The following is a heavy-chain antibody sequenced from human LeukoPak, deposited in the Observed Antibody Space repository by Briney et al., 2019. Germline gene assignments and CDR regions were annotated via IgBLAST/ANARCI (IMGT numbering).Heavy chain of an antibody. J-gene: IGHJ4*02. V-gene: IGHV3-30*09. Sequence: GGSLRLSCAASGFTFSSYARHWVRQAPGKGPEWVAAISFDTTNKFYADSVKGRFAISRENSKNTLFLQMNSLQSADTAVYYCATDQSGSHRESYYFDSWGQGTLVTVSS. CDR2: ISFDTTNK. CDR1: GFTFSSYA. D-gene: IGHD1-26*01. CDR3: ATDQSGSHRESYYFDS.